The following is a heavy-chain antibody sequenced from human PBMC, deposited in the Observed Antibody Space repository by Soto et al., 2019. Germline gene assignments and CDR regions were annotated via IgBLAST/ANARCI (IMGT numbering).Heavy chain of an antibody. CDR3: ARVYPYYHILTGYQPDPYYFDY. V-gene: IGHV3-74*01. CDR1: GFTFSSYW. CDR2: INSDGSST. Sequence: PGGSLRLSCAASGFTFSSYWMHWVRQAPGKGLVWVSRINSDGSSTSYADSVKGRFTISRDNAKNTLYLQMDSLRAEDTAVYYCARVYPYYHILTGYQPDPYYFDYWGQGTLVTVSS. J-gene: IGHJ4*02. D-gene: IGHD3-9*01.